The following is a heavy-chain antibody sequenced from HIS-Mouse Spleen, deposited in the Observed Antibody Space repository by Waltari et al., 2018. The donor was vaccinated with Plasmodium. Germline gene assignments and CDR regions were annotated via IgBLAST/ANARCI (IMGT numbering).Heavy chain of an antibody. V-gene: IGHV4-34*01. CDR2: INHSGST. Sequence: QVQLQQWGAGLLKPSETLSLTCAVYGGSFSGYYWSWIRQHPGKGLEWIGEINHSGSTNYNPSLKSRVTISGDTSKNQFSLKRSSVTAADTAVYYCARGARGSSSWYWYFDLWGRGTLVTVSS. D-gene: IGHD6-13*01. CDR1: GGSFSGYY. CDR3: ARGARGSSSWYWYFDL. J-gene: IGHJ2*01.